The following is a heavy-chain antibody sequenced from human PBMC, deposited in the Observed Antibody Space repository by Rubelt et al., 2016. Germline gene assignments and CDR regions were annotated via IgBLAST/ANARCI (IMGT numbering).Heavy chain of an antibody. D-gene: IGHD6-19*01. V-gene: IGHV4-34*01. CDR3: ASLAVAGTDY. Sequence: QVQLQQWGAGLLKPSETLSLTCAVYGGSFSGYYWSWIRQPPGKGLEWIGEINHSGSTNYNPSLQSRVTISVDTAKNQLYLKRSSVTAADTAVYYCASLAVAGTDYWGQGTLVTVSS. CDR2: INHSGST. J-gene: IGHJ4*02. CDR1: GGSFSGYY.